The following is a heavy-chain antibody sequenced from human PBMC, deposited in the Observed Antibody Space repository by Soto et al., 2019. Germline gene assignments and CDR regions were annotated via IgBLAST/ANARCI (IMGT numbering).Heavy chain of an antibody. Sequence: GGSLRLSCAASGFSFRSYGMHWVRQAPGKGLEWVAVISYDGSNKYYADSVKGRFTISRDNSKNTLYLQMNSLRAEDTAVYYCAKDDSSGGGYYYYGVDVWGQGTTVTVSS. D-gene: IGHD6-19*01. CDR2: ISYDGSNK. V-gene: IGHV3-30*18. J-gene: IGHJ6*02. CDR3: AKDDSSGGGYYYYGVDV. CDR1: GFSFRSYG.